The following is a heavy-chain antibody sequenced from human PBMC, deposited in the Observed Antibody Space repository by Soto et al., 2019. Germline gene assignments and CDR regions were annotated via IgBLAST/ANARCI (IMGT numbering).Heavy chain of an antibody. J-gene: IGHJ4*02. CDR3: ARGLRYFDWLRSLFGY. Sequence: GRALTLSCAASGFTFSSYCMSWVRQAPGKGLEWVANIKQDGSEKYYVDSVKGRFTISRDNAKNSLYLQMNSLRAEDTAVYYCARGLRYFDWLRSLFGYWGQGTLVTSPQ. D-gene: IGHD3-9*01. V-gene: IGHV3-7*01. CDR2: IKQDGSEK. CDR1: GFTFSSYC.